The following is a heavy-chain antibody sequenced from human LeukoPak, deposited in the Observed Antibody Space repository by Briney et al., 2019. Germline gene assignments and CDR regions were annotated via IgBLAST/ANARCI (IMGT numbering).Heavy chain of an antibody. CDR3: ARGRPFDP. Sequence: SETLSLTCAVYGGSFSGYYWSWNRQPPGKGLEWIGEINHSGGTNYNPSLKSRVTISVDTSKNQFSLKLSSVTAADTAVYYCARGRPFDPWGQGTLVTVSS. J-gene: IGHJ5*02. CDR2: INHSGGT. CDR1: GGSFSGYY. V-gene: IGHV4-34*01.